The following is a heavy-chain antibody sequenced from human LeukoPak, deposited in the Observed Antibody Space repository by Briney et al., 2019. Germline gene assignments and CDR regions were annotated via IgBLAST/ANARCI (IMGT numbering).Heavy chain of an antibody. D-gene: IGHD2-15*01. CDR3: ARDRDYCSGGSCYSI. V-gene: IGHV4-4*07. CDR1: GTSISGFF. Sequence: PSETLSLTCSVSGTSISGFFWTWIRQPAGKGLEWIGRIFDTGKTDYTGKTDYNPSLKSRVTISEDTSKNQFSLKLSSVTAADTAVYYCARDRDYCSGGSCYSIWGQGTLVTVSS. CDR2: IFDTGKTDYTGKT. J-gene: IGHJ4*02.